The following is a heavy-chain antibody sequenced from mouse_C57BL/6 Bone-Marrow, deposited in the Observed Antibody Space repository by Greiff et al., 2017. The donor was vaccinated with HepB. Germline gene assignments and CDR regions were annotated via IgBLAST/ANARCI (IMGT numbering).Heavy chain of an antibody. V-gene: IGHV1-64*01. J-gene: IGHJ1*03. CDR1: GYTFTSYW. D-gene: IGHD1-1*01. Sequence: QVQLQQPGAELVKPGASVKLSCKASGYTFTSYWMHWVKQRPGQGLEWIGMIHPNSGSTNYNEKFKSKATLTVDKSSSTAYMQLSSLTSEDSAVYYCASYYYGSSYGWYFDVWGTGTTVTVSS. CDR3: ASYYYGSSYGWYFDV. CDR2: IHPNSGST.